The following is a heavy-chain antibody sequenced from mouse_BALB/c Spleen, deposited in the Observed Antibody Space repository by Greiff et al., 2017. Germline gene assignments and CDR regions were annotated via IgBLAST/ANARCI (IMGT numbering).Heavy chain of an antibody. CDR3: ARESTMINAMDY. D-gene: IGHD2-4*01. J-gene: IGHJ4*01. CDR2: ISSGSSTI. CDR1: GFTFSSFG. V-gene: IGHV5-17*02. Sequence: EVQRVESGGGLVQPGGSRKLSCAASGFTFSSFGMHWVRQAPEKGLEWVAYISSGSSTIYYADTVKGRFTISRDNPKNTLFLQMTSLRSEDTAMYYCARESTMINAMDYWGQGTSVTVSS.